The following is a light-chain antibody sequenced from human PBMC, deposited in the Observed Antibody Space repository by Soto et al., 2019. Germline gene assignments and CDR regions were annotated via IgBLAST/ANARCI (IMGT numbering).Light chain of an antibody. CDR3: TSWTTSTTMI. CDR1: SSDIGAYNF. J-gene: IGLJ2*01. CDR2: DVN. V-gene: IGLV2-14*03. Sequence: QSGLTQPASVSGSPGQSITIPCTGTSSDIGAYNFVSWYQQHPGKAPKLMLYDVNIRPSGVSNRFSGSKSGNTASLTISGLQAEDEADYYCTSWTTSTTMIFGGGTKVTVL.